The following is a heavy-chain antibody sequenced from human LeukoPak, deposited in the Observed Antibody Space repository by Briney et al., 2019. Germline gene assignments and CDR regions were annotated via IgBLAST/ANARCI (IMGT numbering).Heavy chain of an antibody. CDR3: ARESYDYSNQNWFDP. J-gene: IGHJ5*02. CDR2: INHSGST. V-gene: IGHV4-34*01. CDR1: GGSFSNYY. D-gene: IGHD4-11*01. Sequence: PSETLSLTCAVYGGSFSNYYWSWIRQPPGKGLEWIGEINHSGSTNYNPSLKSRVTISVDTSKNQFSLKLSSVTAADTAVYYCARESYDYSNQNWFDPWGQGTLVTVSS.